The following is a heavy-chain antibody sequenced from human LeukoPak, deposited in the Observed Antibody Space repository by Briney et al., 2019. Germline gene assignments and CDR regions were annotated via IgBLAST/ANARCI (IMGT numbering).Heavy chain of an antibody. V-gene: IGHV4-39*02. CDR2: NYYSGST. Sequence: PSETLSLTCTVSGGSISSSSYYWGWIRQPPGKGLEWIGSNYYSGSTFYNPSLKRRVTISVDTSKSHFSLKLSSLTSADTAVFYCASSPTTFHDAFDIWGQGTMVTVSS. J-gene: IGHJ3*02. CDR1: GGSISSSSYY. CDR3: ASSPTTFHDAFDI. D-gene: IGHD2/OR15-2a*01.